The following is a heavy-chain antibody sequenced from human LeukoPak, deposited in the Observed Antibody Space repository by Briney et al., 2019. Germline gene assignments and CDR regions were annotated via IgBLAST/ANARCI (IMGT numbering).Heavy chain of an antibody. V-gene: IGHV3-72*01. J-gene: IGHJ4*02. Sequence: GGSLRLSCAASGLLFSDHYMDWVRQAPGKGLEWVGRIRNKANGFTTEYAASVKGRFTISRDDSTNSLYLQMNNLEIEDTALYFCARTYGGSWDTTYSDYWGQGTLVTVSS. CDR1: GLLFSDHY. CDR2: IRNKANGFTT. CDR3: ARTYGGSWDTTYSDY. D-gene: IGHD6-13*01.